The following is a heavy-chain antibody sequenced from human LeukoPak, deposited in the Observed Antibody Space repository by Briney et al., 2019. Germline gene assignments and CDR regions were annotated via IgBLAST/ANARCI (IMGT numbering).Heavy chain of an antibody. CDR2: ISGSGVST. Sequence: GGSLRLSCAASGFTFSSYAMTWVRQAPGKGLEWVSAISGSGVSTYSADSVKGRFTISRDNSKSTLYLQMNSLRAEDTAVYYCAKGPRSVVAGTEFDYWGQGTLVTVSS. D-gene: IGHD6-19*01. V-gene: IGHV3-23*01. CDR3: AKGPRSVVAGTEFDY. CDR1: GFTFSSYA. J-gene: IGHJ4*02.